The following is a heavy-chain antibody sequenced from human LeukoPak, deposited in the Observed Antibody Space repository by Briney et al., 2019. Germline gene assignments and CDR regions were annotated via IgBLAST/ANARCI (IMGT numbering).Heavy chain of an antibody. J-gene: IGHJ4*02. CDR1: GFTCDDYA. D-gene: IGHD3-16*01. Sequence: GGSLRLSCAASGFTCDDYAMHWVPQAPGKGLEWVSLISGDGGSTYYADSVKGRFTISRDNSKNSLYLQMNSLRTEDTALYYCANLGDRGTLDFDYWGQGTLVTVSS. CDR2: ISGDGGST. V-gene: IGHV3-43*02. CDR3: ANLGDRGTLDFDY.